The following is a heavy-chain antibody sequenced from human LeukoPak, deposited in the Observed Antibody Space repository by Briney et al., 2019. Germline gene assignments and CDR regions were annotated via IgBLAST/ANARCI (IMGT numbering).Heavy chain of an antibody. V-gene: IGHV4-39*02. Sequence: SETLSLTCTVSGGSIGSGYYWAWIRQPPGKGQEWIGSIHYGGTTHYNPSLQSRVTISADTSKNQFALDLRSLTAADTAVYYCTRDIGDFVSDFWGQGTLVTVSS. CDR1: GGSIGSGYY. CDR3: TRDIGDFVSDF. D-gene: IGHD2-21*02. J-gene: IGHJ4*02. CDR2: IHYGGTT.